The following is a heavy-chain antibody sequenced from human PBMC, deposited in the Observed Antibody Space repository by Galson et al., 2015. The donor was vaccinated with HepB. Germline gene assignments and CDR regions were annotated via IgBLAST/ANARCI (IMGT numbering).Heavy chain of an antibody. CDR2: ISGSGGST. D-gene: IGHD2-2*01. Sequence: SLRLSCAASGFTFSSYAMSWVRQAPGKGLEWVSAISGSGGSTYYADSVKGRFTISRDNSKNTLYLQMNSLRAEDTAVYYCAKDAVVVPAYPLPYEDDAFDIWGQGTMVTVSS. J-gene: IGHJ3*02. CDR3: AKDAVVVPAYPLPYEDDAFDI. V-gene: IGHV3-23*01. CDR1: GFTFSSYA.